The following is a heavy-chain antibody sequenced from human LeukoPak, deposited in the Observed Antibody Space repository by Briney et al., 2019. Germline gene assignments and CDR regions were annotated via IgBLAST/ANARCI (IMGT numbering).Heavy chain of an antibody. CDR3: ARASEVRGVIRVYYYGMDV. CDR1: GFTVSSNY. CDR2: IYSGGST. D-gene: IGHD3-10*01. J-gene: IGHJ6*02. Sequence: GGSLRLSCAASGFTVSSNYMSWVRQAPGKGLEWVSVIYSGGSTYYADSVKGRFTISRDNSKNTLYLQMNSLRAEDTAVYYCARASEVRGVIRVYYYGMDVWGQGTTVTVSS. V-gene: IGHV3-66*01.